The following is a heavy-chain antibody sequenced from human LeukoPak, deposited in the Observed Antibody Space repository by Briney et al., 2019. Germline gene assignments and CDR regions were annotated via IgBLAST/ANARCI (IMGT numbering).Heavy chain of an antibody. CDR1: GGSISSSYYY. J-gene: IGHJ4*02. CDR3: TRSPRSGSNFES. V-gene: IGHV4-39*07. CDR2: IYHSGST. D-gene: IGHD3-10*01. Sequence: PSETLSLTCTVSGGSISSSYYYWGWIRQPPGKGLEWIGEIYHSGSTNYNPSLKSRVTMSVDKSKNYFSLKVTSVTAADTAVYFCTRSPRSGSNFESWGQGILVTVSS.